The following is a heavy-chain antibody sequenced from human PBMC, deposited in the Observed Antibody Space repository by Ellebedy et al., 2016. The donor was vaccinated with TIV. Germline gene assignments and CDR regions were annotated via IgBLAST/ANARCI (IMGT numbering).Heavy chain of an antibody. J-gene: IGHJ6*02. D-gene: IGHD6-13*01. CDR1: GGTFSSYA. Sequence: ASVKVSCKASGGTFSSYAISWVRQAPGQGLEWMGGIIPIFGTANYAQKFQGRVTITADESTSTAYMELSSLRSEDTAVYYCARDKGIAAAGVGFWRERDYYYGMDVWGQGTTVTVSS. CDR3: ARDKGIAAAGVGFWRERDYYYGMDV. CDR2: IIPIFGTA. V-gene: IGHV1-69*13.